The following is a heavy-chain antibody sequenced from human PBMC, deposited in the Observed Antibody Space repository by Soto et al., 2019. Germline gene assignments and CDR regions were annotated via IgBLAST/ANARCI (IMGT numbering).Heavy chain of an antibody. CDR3: ARDQLRALDY. V-gene: IGHV4-61*08. D-gene: IGHD1-1*01. Sequence: PSETLSLTCTVSGGSISSGGYYWSWIRQHPGKGLEWIGYIYYSGSTNYNPSLKSRVTISVDTSKNQFSLKLSFVTAADTAVYYCARDQLRALDYWGQGTLVTVSS. CDR1: GGSISSGGYY. CDR2: IYYSGST. J-gene: IGHJ4*02.